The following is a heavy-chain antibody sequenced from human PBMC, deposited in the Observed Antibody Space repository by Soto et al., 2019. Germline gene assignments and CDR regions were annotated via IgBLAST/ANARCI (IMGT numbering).Heavy chain of an antibody. V-gene: IGHV3-7*01. D-gene: IGHD6-6*01. J-gene: IGHJ6*03. CDR3: ARESIAEYYYYYYYMDV. CDR1: GFTFSSYW. CDR2: IKQDGSEK. Sequence: GGSLRLSCAASGFTFSSYWMSWVRQAPGKRLEWVANIKQDGSEKYYVDSVKGRFTISRDNAKNSLYLQMNSLRAEDTAVYYCARESIAEYYYYYYYMDVWGKGTTVTSP.